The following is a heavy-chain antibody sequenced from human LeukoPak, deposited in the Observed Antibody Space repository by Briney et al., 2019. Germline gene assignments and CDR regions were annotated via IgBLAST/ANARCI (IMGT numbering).Heavy chain of an antibody. CDR3: AKAVPYYYYGMDV. CDR1: GFTFGSYG. CDR2: ISYDGSNK. V-gene: IGHV3-30*18. Sequence: PGGSLRLSCAASGFTFGSYGMHWVRQAPGKGLEWVAVISYDGSNKYYADSVKGRFTISRDNSKNTLYLQMNSLRAEDTAVYYCAKAVPYYYYGMDVWGQGTTVTVSS. J-gene: IGHJ6*02.